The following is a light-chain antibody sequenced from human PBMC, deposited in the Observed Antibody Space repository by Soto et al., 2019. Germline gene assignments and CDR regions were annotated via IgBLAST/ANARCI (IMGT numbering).Light chain of an antibody. Sequence: EIVMTQSPATLSVSPGERATLSCRASQSVSTNLAWYQQKPGQAPRLLIYGPSTRATGIPARFSGSGSGTEFTLTISSLQSEDFAVYYCQQYNNWPVTFGQGTKVEIK. CDR2: GPS. V-gene: IGKV3-15*01. J-gene: IGKJ1*01. CDR3: QQYNNWPVT. CDR1: QSVSTN.